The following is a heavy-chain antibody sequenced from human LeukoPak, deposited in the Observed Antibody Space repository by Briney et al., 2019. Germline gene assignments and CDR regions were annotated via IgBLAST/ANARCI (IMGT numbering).Heavy chain of an antibody. V-gene: IGHV3-33*01. CDR2: IWYDGSNK. Sequence: GGSLRLSCAASGFTFSSYGMHWVRQAPGKGLEWVAVIWYDGSNKYYADSVKGRFTISRDNSKNTLYLQMNSLRAEDTAVYYCASETYYYDSSGYYPLDYWGQGTLVTVSS. J-gene: IGHJ4*02. CDR3: ASETYYYDSSGYYPLDY. D-gene: IGHD3-22*01. CDR1: GFTFSSYG.